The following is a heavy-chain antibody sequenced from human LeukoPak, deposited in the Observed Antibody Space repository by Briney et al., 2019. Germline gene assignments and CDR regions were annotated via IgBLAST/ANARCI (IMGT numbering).Heavy chain of an antibody. Sequence: SQTLSLTCTVSGGSISSGGYYWSWIRQHPGKGLEWIGYIYYSGSTYYNPSLKSRVTISVDTSKNQFSLKLSSVTAADTAVYYCAREGIAARPGNWFDPWGQGTLVTVSS. CDR3: AREGIAARPGNWFDP. D-gene: IGHD6-6*01. V-gene: IGHV4-31*03. CDR2: IYYSGST. J-gene: IGHJ5*02. CDR1: GGSISSGGYY.